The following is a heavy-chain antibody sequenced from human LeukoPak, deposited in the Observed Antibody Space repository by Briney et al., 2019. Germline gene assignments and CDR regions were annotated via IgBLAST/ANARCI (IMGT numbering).Heavy chain of an antibody. J-gene: IGHJ3*02. V-gene: IGHV3-21*04. CDR2: ISSSSNYI. D-gene: IGHD4-23*01. CDR1: GFTFSSYS. CDR3: ARVVYCNGGICQIFAFDT. Sequence: NSGGSLRLSCAASGFTFSSYSMNWVRQAPGKGLEWVSSISSSSNYIYYADSVKGRFTISRDNAKNSLYLQMNSLRAEDTAVYYCARVVYCNGGICQIFAFDTWGQGTMVTVSS.